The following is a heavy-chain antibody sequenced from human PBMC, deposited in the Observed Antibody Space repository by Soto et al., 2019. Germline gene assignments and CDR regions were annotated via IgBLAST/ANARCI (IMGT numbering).Heavy chain of an antibody. Sequence: ASVKVSCKASGGTFSSYAISWVRQAPGQGLEWMGGIIPIFGTANYAQKFQGRVTITADESTSTAYMELSSLRSEDTAVYYCARGPPFGGIAAAGRGDYWGQGTLVTVSS. CDR3: ARGPPFGGIAAAGRGDY. D-gene: IGHD6-13*01. J-gene: IGHJ4*02. CDR2: IIPIFGTA. CDR1: GGTFSSYA. V-gene: IGHV1-69*13.